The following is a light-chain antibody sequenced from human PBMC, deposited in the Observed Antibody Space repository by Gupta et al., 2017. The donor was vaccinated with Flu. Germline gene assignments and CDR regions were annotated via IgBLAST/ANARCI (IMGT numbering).Light chain of an antibody. Sequence: SYVLTQTPSVSVAPGQTARITCGGKNMGSKSVHWYRQKPGQAPVFVVYDDNARHSGTPYRLAGYNSANQAILKITRVEAGDYSDSSCQVCEGWTFGGGTKLTVL. CDR2: DDN. J-gene: IGLJ2*01. V-gene: IGLV3-21*02. CDR1: NMGSKS. CDR3: QVCEGWT.